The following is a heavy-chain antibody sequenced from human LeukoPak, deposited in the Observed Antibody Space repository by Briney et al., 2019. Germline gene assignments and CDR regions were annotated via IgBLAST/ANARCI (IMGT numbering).Heavy chain of an antibody. D-gene: IGHD3-3*01. Sequence: SETLSLTCAVYGGSFSGYYWSWIRQPPGKGLEWIGEINHSGSTNYNPSLKSRVTISVDTSKNQFSLKLSSVTAADTAVYYCARGHATYDFWSGYYGGPDYWGQGTLVTVSS. CDR1: GGSFSGYY. V-gene: IGHV4-34*01. J-gene: IGHJ4*02. CDR2: INHSGST. CDR3: ARGHATYDFWSGYYGGPDY.